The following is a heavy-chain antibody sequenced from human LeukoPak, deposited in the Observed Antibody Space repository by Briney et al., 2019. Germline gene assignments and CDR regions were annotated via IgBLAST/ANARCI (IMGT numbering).Heavy chain of an antibody. J-gene: IGHJ4*02. V-gene: IGHV3-21*03. CDR3: TTEGLRSAAAYDY. D-gene: IGHD2-2*01. Sequence: PGGSLRLSCAASGFTLSNYDMNWVRQAPGKGLEWVSSISSSSGYIYYADSVKGRFTISRDNAKNSLYLQMNSLKTEDTAVYYCTTEGLRSAAAYDYWGQGTLVTVSS. CDR2: ISSSSGYI. CDR1: GFTLSNYD.